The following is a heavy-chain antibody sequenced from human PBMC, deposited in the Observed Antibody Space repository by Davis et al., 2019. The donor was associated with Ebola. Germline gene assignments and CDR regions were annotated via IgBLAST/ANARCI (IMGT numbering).Heavy chain of an antibody. CDR1: GFSFSTYA. CDR3: AKWGDFWSGDEYFQH. CDR2: ISSGSSNT. V-gene: IGHV3-23*01. Sequence: GGSLRLSCAASGFSFSTYAMNWVRQAPGKGLEWVSTISSGSSNTYYADSVKGRFTISRDNSKNTLYLQMNSLRAEDTAVYYCAKWGDFWSGDEYFQHWGQGTLVTVSS. D-gene: IGHD3-3*01. J-gene: IGHJ1*01.